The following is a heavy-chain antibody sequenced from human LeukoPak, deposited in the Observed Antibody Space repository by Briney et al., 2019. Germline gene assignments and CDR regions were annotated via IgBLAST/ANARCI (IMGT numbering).Heavy chain of an antibody. V-gene: IGHV3-7*01. CDR1: GFTFSSYW. Sequence: GGSLRLSCAASGFTFSSYWMSWVRQAPGKGLEWVANIKQDGSEKHYVDSVKGRFTISRDNAKNSLYLQMNSLRAEDTAVYYCARYSQIRRYYYDSSGPGAFDYWGQGTLVTVSS. CDR3: ARYSQIRRYYYDSSGPGAFDY. CDR2: IKQDGSEK. D-gene: IGHD3-22*01. J-gene: IGHJ4*02.